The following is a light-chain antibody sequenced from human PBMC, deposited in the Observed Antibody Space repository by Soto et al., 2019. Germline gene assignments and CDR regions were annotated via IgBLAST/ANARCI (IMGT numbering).Light chain of an antibody. J-gene: IGKJ1*01. CDR1: QSISSW. Sequence: DIQMTQSPSTLSASVGDRVTITCRASQSISSWLAWYQQKPGKAPKLLIYRASSLESGVPSRFSGSGSGTEFTLTISSLQPDDFATYYCQQYTTYSGTFGQGTKVEIK. V-gene: IGKV1-5*03. CDR3: QQYTTYSGT. CDR2: RAS.